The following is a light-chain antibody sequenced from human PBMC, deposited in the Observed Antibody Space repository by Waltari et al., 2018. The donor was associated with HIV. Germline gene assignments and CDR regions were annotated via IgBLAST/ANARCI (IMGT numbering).Light chain of an antibody. Sequence: QSALTQPPSASGSPGQSVTISCTGTSSDVGGYKYVSWYQQHPGKAPKLMIYDVSSRASGVPVRFSGSKSGNTASLTVSGLQAEDEADYYCSSYAGSNNWVVFGGGTKLTVL. CDR3: SSYAGSNNWVV. CDR2: DVS. J-gene: IGLJ2*01. V-gene: IGLV2-8*01. CDR1: SSDVGGYKY.